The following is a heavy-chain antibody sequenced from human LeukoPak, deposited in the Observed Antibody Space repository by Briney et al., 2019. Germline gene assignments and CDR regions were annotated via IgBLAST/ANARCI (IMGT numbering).Heavy chain of an antibody. D-gene: IGHD6-25*01. CDR2: INTDGGTT. Sequence: GGSLRLSCAASGFIFSTYWMHWAPQAPGNGLVWVSRINTDGGTTAYADSVKGRFTISRDNAKNTLYLQMSSLRADDTAVYYCIRDLGGSAIWGQGTLVTVSS. V-gene: IGHV3-74*01. CDR1: GFIFSTYW. CDR3: IRDLGGSAI. J-gene: IGHJ4*02.